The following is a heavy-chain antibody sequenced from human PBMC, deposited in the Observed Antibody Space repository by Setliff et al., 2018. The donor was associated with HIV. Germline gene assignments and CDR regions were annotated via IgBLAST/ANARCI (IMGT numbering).Heavy chain of an antibody. CDR2: IYFDGSDR. D-gene: IGHD5-12*01. CDR3: AKDRGQGYSGYYGCDS. J-gene: IGHJ5*02. Sequence: PGGSLRLSCEASGFYFRGYAMHWVRQAPGKGLEWVAVIYFDGSDRSYAGSVKGRFTISRDNSKNTVYLEMNSLRGDDTAVYFCAKDRGQGYSGYYGCDSWGQGTLVTVSS. V-gene: IGHV3-30-3*01. CDR1: GFYFRGYA.